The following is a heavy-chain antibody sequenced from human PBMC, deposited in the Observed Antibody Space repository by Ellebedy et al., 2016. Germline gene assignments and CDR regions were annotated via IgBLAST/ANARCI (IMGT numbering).Heavy chain of an antibody. V-gene: IGHV3-30*03. Sequence: GESLKISCAASGLTFSRFEIHWVRQSHGKGLEWVAAISNDGNDENYGASVKGRFSISRDNSKNRVYLQMSSLRVKDTAVYSCARVRSPDYSTNYDLDVWGQGTTVTVSS. CDR2: ISNDGNDE. CDR1: GLTFSRFE. J-gene: IGHJ6*02. D-gene: IGHD3-22*01. CDR3: ARVRSPDYSTNYDLDV.